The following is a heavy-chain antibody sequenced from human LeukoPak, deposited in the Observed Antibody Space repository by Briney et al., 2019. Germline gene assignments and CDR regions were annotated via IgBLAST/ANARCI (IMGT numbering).Heavy chain of an antibody. CDR2: INPNTSGT. D-gene: IGHD3-22*01. V-gene: IGHV1-2*02. CDR3: ARDRYASSEYYYY. J-gene: IGHJ4*02. Sequence: ASVKVSCKASGYTFTGYYIYWVRQAPGQGLEWMGWINPNTSGTDYAQNFQGRVTMSRDTSISTAYMELSRLTSDDTAVYYCARDRYASSEYYYYWGQGTLVTVSS. CDR1: GYTFTGYY.